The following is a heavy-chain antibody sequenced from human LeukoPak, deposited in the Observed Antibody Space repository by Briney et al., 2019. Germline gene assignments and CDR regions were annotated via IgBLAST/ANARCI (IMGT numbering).Heavy chain of an antibody. CDR1: GFTFTKYF. V-gene: IGHV3-23*01. Sequence: PEGSLRLSCAASGFTFTKYFMNWVRQAPGKGLEWVSSISGTADTTYDADSVKGRFTISRDNSKNTLSLQMNSLRVEDTATYYCARRGGSRGWGAFDIWGQGTIVTVSS. J-gene: IGHJ3*02. D-gene: IGHD6-19*01. CDR2: ISGTADTT. CDR3: ARRGGSRGWGAFDI.